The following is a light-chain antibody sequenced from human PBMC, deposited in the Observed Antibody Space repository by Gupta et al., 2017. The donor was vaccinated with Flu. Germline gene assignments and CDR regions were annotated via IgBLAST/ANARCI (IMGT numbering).Light chain of an antibody. J-gene: IGKJ1*01. CDR2: GAS. CDR1: QSVRRSY. Sequence: LSPGERATLSCRAGQSVRRSYLAWYQQKPGQAPRLLIYGASSRATGIPDRFSGSESGTDFTLTISRLEPEDFAVYYCQQYGSSPQTFGQGTKVEVK. CDR3: QQYGSSPQT. V-gene: IGKV3-20*01.